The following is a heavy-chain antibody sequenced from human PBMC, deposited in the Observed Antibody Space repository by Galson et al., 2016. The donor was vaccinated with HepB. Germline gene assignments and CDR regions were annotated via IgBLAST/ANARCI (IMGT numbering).Heavy chain of an antibody. V-gene: IGHV1-18*04. CDR2: ISAYNGYT. D-gene: IGHD6-19*01. J-gene: IGHJ5*02. CDR3: ARDLNYNMYSSGWYNWFDP. CDR1: GYTFTSYA. Sequence: SVKVSCKASGYTFTSYAISWVRQAPGQGLEWMGWISAYNGYTNYAQKLQGRVTMTTDTSTSTAYMELRSLKSDDTAIYYCARDLNYNMYSSGWYNWFDPWGQGTLVTVSS.